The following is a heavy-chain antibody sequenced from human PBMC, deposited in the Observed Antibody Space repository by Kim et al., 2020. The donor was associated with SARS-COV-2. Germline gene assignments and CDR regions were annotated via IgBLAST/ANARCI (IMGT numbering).Heavy chain of an antibody. V-gene: IGHV3-64*01. D-gene: IGHD3-3*01. CDR3: ARDIGGFWSGFDYYYAMDV. Sequence: LSLTCAASGFTFRSYAMHWVRQAPGKGLEYVSVISSNGASTYYANSVKGRFTISRDNSKNTLYLQMGSLRAEDMAVYYSARDIGGFWSGFDYYYAMDVWGQGTTVTVSS. CDR2: ISSNGAST. J-gene: IGHJ6*02. CDR1: GFTFRSYA.